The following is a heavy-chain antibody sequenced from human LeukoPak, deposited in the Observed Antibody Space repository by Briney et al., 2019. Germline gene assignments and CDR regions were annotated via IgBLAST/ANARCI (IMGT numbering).Heavy chain of an antibody. D-gene: IGHD3-3*01. CDR1: GFTFSTYA. J-gene: IGHJ4*02. Sequence: GGSLRLSCAASGFTFSTYAMSWVRQAPGKGLEWVSAITDSGGHTYYGDSVKGRFTISRDNSKNTLYLQLNSLRAEDTAVYYCAKDSRYFDFWSGYIYYFDYWGQGTLVTVSS. CDR3: AKDSRYFDFWSGYIYYFDY. CDR2: ITDSGGHT. V-gene: IGHV3-23*01.